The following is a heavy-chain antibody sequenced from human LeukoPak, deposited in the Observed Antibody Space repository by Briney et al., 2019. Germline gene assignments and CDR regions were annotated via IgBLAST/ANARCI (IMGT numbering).Heavy chain of an antibody. J-gene: IGHJ3*02. CDR2: INLSGST. CDR3: ARVGRRYSSSWYAFDI. Sequence: SETLSLTCAVYGGSFSGYYWSWIRQPPGKGLEWIGEINLSGSTNYNPSLKSRVTISVDTSKNQFSLKLSSVTAADTAVYCCARVGRRYSSSWYAFDIWGQGTMVTVSS. CDR1: GGSFSGYY. V-gene: IGHV4-34*01. D-gene: IGHD6-13*01.